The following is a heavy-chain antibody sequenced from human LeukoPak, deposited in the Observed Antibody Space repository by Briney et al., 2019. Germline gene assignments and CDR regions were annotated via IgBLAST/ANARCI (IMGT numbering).Heavy chain of an antibody. CDR1: GFTLSGSP. CDR3: TSSSYYYDSSGLHY. Sequence: GGPLSLSFPAPGFTLSGSPIHGVRQASGKGREWFGRIKGKANSYATAYAASVKGRFTISRDDSKNTAYLQMNSLKTEDTAVYYCTSSSYYYDSSGLHYWGQGTLVTVSS. V-gene: IGHV3-73*01. D-gene: IGHD3-22*01. J-gene: IGHJ4*02. CDR2: IKGKANSYAT.